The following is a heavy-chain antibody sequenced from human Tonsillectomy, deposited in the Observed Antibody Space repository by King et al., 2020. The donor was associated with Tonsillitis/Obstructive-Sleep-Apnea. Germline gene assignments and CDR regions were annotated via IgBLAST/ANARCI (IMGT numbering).Heavy chain of an antibody. Sequence: VQLVESGGGLVQPGGSLRLSCAASGFTFSSYDMHWVRQATGKGLEWVSAIGTAGDTYYPGSVKGRFTISRENAKNSLYLQMNSLRAGDTAVYYCARVSYDSRGYPTYYFDDWGQGTLVTVSS. V-gene: IGHV3-13*04. D-gene: IGHD3-22*01. CDR2: IGTAGDT. J-gene: IGHJ4*02. CDR1: GFTFSSYD. CDR3: ARVSYDSRGYPTYYFDD.